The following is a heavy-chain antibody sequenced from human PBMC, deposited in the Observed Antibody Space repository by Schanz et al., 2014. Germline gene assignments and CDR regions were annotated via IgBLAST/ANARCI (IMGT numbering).Heavy chain of an antibody. CDR1: GFTFSTYA. D-gene: IGHD3-3*01. J-gene: IGHJ4*02. CDR2: ISGSGGST. Sequence: EVQLLESGGGLVQPGGSLRLSCAASGFTFSTYAMSWVRQAPGKGLEWVSAISGSGGSTYYADSVKGRFTISRDNSKNTLYLQMNSLRAEDTAVYYCARDRRFFDRDDLYYFDSWGQGTLVTVSS. V-gene: IGHV3-23*01. CDR3: ARDRRFFDRDDLYYFDS.